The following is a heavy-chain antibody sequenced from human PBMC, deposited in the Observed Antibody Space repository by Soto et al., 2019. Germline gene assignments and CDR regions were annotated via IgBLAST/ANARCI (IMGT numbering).Heavy chain of an antibody. Sequence: GGSLRLSCAASGFTFSSYGMHWVRQAPGKGLEWVAVIWYDGSNKYYADSVKGRFTISGDNSKNTLYLQMNSLRAEDTAVYYCARESPQKKVDNYYYYYGMDVWGQGTTVTVSS. J-gene: IGHJ6*02. CDR3: ARESPQKKVDNYYYYYGMDV. V-gene: IGHV3-33*01. CDR1: GFTFSSYG. CDR2: IWYDGSNK. D-gene: IGHD3-9*01.